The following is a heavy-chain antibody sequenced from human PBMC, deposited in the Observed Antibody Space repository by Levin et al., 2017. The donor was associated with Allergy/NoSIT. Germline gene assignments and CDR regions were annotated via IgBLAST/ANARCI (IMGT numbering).Heavy chain of an antibody. Sequence: LSLTCAASGFTFSSYTMHWVRPAPGKGLVWVARINSDGSTISYADSVKGRFTISRDNAKNTLFLQLNSLRAEDTAVYYCARFTSGYLLSYFDYWGQGNLVTVSS. CDR2: INSDGSTI. D-gene: IGHD3-22*01. CDR3: ARFTSGYLLSYFDY. J-gene: IGHJ4*02. CDR1: GFTFSSYT. V-gene: IGHV3-74*01.